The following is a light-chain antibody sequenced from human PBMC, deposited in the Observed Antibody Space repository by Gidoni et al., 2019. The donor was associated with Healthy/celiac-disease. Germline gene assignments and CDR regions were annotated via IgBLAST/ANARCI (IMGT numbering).Light chain of an antibody. CDR1: QSISSY. V-gene: IGKV1-39*01. J-gene: IGKJ1*01. CDR3: QQSYSTPRT. CDR2: AAS. Sequence: DIQMTQSPSSLSASVGDRVTITCRASQSISSYLNWYQQKPGKAPKLLIYAASSLKSGVPSRFSGSGSGTDFTLTISSLQPEDFATYVCQQSYSTPRTFGQXTKVEIQ.